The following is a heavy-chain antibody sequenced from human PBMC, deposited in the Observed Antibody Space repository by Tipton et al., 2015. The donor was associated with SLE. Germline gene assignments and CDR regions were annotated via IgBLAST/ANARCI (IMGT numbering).Heavy chain of an antibody. Sequence: QLVQSGAEVKKPGESLKISCRGSGYSFSNYWITWVRQMPGKGLEWMGITYPGDSDTRYSPSFQGQVTISADKSISTAYLQWSSLKVSDTAIYYCARRTGNFFDYWGQGTLVTVSS. CDR2: TYPGDSDT. V-gene: IGHV5-51*03. J-gene: IGHJ4*02. CDR1: GYSFSNYW. D-gene: IGHD7-27*01. CDR3: ARRTGNFFDY.